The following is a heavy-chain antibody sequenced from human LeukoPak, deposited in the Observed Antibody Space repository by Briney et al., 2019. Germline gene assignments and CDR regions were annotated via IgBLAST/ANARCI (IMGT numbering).Heavy chain of an antibody. D-gene: IGHD2-2*01. CDR3: ANGGYCSSSSCYQKWFDP. CDR2: VYHSGST. Sequence: SETLSLTCSVSGGSISSYYWSWIRRPPGKGLEWIGSVYHSGSTNYNPSLKSRVTMSVDTSKNRFSLKLRSVTAADTAVYYCANGGYCSSSSCYQKWFDPWGQGTLVTVSS. J-gene: IGHJ5*02. V-gene: IGHV4-59*01. CDR1: GGSISSYY.